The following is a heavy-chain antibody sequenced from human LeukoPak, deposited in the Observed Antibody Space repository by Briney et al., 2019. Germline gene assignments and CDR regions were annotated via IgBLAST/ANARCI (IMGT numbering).Heavy chain of an antibody. CDR2: INPDGSTT. J-gene: IGHJ5*02. CDR1: GFAFRNYW. Sequence: GGSLRLSCVASGFAFRNYWMYWVGQGPGKGLVWLSRINPDGSTTTYADSVKGRFTISRDNRENAVYLQMNSLRIEDTAIYYCVRDGPGYSYGNKWLDPWGRGTLVTVSS. CDR3: VRDGPGYSYGNKWLDP. D-gene: IGHD5-18*01. V-gene: IGHV3-74*01.